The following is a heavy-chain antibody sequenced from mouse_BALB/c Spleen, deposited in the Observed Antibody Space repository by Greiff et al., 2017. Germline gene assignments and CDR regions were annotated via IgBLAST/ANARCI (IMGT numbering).Heavy chain of an antibody. J-gene: IGHJ2*01. D-gene: IGHD4-1*01. CDR2: ISSGGSYT. CDR1: GFTFSSYT. CDR3: TRDLTNWDGDY. Sequence: EVQRVESGGGLVKPGGSLKLSCAASGFTFSSYTMSWVRQTPEKRLEWVATISSGGSYTYYPDSVKGRFTISRDNGKNTLYLQMSSLKSEDTAMYYCTRDLTNWDGDYWGQGTTLTVSS. V-gene: IGHV5-6-4*01.